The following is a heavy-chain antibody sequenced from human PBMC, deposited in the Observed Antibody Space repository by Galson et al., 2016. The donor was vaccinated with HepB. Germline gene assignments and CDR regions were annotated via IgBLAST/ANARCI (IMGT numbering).Heavy chain of an antibody. CDR2: IYYSGTT. J-gene: IGHJ3*02. CDR1: GGSISSSGYY. CDR3: ARRRGGRYARGGFGI. Sequence: SETLSLTCTVSGGSISSSGYYWGWIRQSPGKGLEWIGSIYYSGTTYYNPSLKSRVTMSVDTSKNQFSLKLRSVTAADTAVYYCARRRGGRYARGGFGIWGQGTMVTVSS. V-gene: IGHV4-39*01. D-gene: IGHD3-9*01.